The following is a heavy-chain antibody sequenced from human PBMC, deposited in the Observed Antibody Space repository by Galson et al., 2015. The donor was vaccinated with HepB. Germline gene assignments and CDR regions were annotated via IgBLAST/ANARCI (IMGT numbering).Heavy chain of an antibody. J-gene: IGHJ6*02. Sequence: SLRLSCAASGFTLSSYAMSWVRRAPGKGLEWVSAISGSGGTTYYADSVKGRFTISRDNSKNTNTLYLQMDSLRADDTAVYYCARDIGIVAAGTPYYYYYGMDVWGQGTTVTVSS. CDR3: ARDIGIVAAGTPYYYYYGMDV. CDR1: GFTLSSYA. CDR2: ISGSGGTT. V-gene: IGHV3-23*01. D-gene: IGHD6-13*01.